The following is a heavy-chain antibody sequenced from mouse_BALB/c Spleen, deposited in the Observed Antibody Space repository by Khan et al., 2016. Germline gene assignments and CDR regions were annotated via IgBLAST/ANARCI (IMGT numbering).Heavy chain of an antibody. Sequence: QVQLKESGPGLVAPSQSLSITCTVSGFSLTGYGVNWVRQPPGKGLEWLGMIWGDGSTDYNSALKSRLSISKDNSKSQVFLKMNSLLTDETARYYCGGVLYYETGVFADRGQGTLCTVSA. CDR2: IWGDGST. D-gene: IGHD2-4*01. V-gene: IGHV2-6-7*01. CDR1: GFSLTGYG. J-gene: IGHJ3*01. CDR3: GGVLYYETGVFAD.